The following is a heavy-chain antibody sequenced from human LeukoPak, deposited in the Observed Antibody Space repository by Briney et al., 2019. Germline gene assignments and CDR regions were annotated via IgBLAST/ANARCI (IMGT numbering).Heavy chain of an antibody. Sequence: GRSLRLSCAASGFTFSSYGMHWVRQAPGKGLEWVAVISYDGSNKYYADSVKGRFTISRDNSKNTLYLQMNSLRAEDTAVYYCARGARRYYYYGMDVWGQGTTVTVSS. V-gene: IGHV3-30-3*01. CDR2: ISYDGSNK. CDR1: GFTFSSYG. J-gene: IGHJ6*02. CDR3: ARGARRYYYYGMDV.